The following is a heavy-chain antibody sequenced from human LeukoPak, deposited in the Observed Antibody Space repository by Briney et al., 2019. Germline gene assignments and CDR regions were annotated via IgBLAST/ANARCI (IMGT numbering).Heavy chain of an antibody. CDR2: ISGSGGST. CDR1: GFTFSSYA. CDR3: AKAGGYSYGYPLDY. V-gene: IGHV3-23*01. J-gene: IGHJ4*02. Sequence: PGGSLRLSCAASGFTFSSYAMSWVRQAPGKGLEWVSAISGSGGSTYYADSVKGRFTISRDNSKNTLYLQMNSLRAEDTAVYYCAKAGGYSYGYPLDYWGQGTLVTVSS. D-gene: IGHD5-18*01.